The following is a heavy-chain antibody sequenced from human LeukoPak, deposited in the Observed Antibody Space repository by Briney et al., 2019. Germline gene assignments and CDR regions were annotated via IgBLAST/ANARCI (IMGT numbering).Heavy chain of an antibody. CDR2: IKQDESEK. D-gene: IGHD5-24*01. V-gene: IGHV3-7*01. J-gene: IGHJ4*02. CDR3: ARPRWLQFGPHDS. Sequence: PGGSLRLSCAASGFTLITFWMSWVRQAPGKGLEWVANIKQDESEKHYVDSVKGRFTISRDNAKNSPYLQMNSLRAEDTAVYYCARPRWLQFGPHDSWGQGTLVTVSS. CDR1: GFTLITFW.